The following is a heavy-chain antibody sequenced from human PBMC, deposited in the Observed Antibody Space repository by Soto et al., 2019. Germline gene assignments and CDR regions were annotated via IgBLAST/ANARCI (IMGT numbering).Heavy chain of an antibody. Sequence: GGSLRLSCAASGFTFSDYYMSWIRQAPGKGLEWVSYISISSSYIYYADSVKGRFTISRDNAKNSLFLQMNSLRAEDTAMYYCARKLGYCSGGICYCDYWGQGTLVTVSS. CDR1: GFTFSDYY. V-gene: IGHV3-11*06. D-gene: IGHD2-15*01. CDR2: ISISSSYI. J-gene: IGHJ4*02. CDR3: ARKLGYCSGGICYCDY.